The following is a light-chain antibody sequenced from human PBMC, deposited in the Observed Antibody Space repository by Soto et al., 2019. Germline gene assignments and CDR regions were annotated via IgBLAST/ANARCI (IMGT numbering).Light chain of an antibody. J-gene: IGKJ2*01. Sequence: EIVMTQSPATLSVSPGERATLSCRASQSVSSNLAWYQQKPGQAPRLLIYGASTRATGIPARFSGSGSGTEFTLTISSLQSEDFSVYYCQQYNNWPPVTFCQGTKLEIK. V-gene: IGKV3-15*01. CDR1: QSVSSN. CDR2: GAS. CDR3: QQYNNWPPVT.